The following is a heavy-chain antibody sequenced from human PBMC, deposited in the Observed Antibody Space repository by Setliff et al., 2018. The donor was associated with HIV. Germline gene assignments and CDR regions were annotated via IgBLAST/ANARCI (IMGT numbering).Heavy chain of an antibody. Sequence: TSETLSLTCTVSGGAISTYYWTWIRQPPGKGLEWIGYIYSSGSTNQNPFLKSRVTMSVDTSKNQFSLKLSSVTAADTAVYYCARSEDYYDSSGDAFEIWG. CDR2: IYSSGST. D-gene: IGHD3-22*01. CDR3: ARSEDYYDSSGDAFEI. J-gene: IGHJ3*02. CDR1: GGAISTYY. V-gene: IGHV4-4*09.